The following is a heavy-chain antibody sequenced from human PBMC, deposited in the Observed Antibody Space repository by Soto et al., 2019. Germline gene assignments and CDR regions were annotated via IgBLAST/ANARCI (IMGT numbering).Heavy chain of an antibody. J-gene: IGHJ6*02. CDR3: AKDRLGYSYYYYGMDV. V-gene: IGHV3-30*18. CDR1: GFTFSSYG. CDR2: ISYDGSNE. Sequence: LRLSCAASGFTFSSYGMHWVRQAPGKGLEWVAVISYDGSNEYYADSVKGRFTISRDNSKNTLYLQMNSLRAEDTAVYYCAKDRLGYSYYYYGMDVWGQGTTVTVSS. D-gene: IGHD5-12*01.